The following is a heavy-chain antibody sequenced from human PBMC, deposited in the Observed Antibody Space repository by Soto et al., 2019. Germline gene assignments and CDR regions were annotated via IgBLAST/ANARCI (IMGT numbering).Heavy chain of an antibody. CDR1: GFTFSNAW. V-gene: IGHV3-30*18. Sequence: PGGSLRLSCAASGFTFSNAWMHWVRQAPGKGLEWVAVISYDGSNKYYADSVKGRFTISRDNSKNTLYLQMNSLRAEDTAVYYCAKQMVATLSYYYYYYMDVWGKGTTVTVSS. D-gene: IGHD5-12*01. CDR2: ISYDGSNK. J-gene: IGHJ6*03. CDR3: AKQMVATLSYYYYYYMDV.